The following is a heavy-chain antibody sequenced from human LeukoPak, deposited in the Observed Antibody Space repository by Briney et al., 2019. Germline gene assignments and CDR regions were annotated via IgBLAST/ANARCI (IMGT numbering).Heavy chain of an antibody. CDR3: ARADSSGWHYYFDY. Sequence: EASVKVSCKASGYTFTGYYMNWVRQAPGQGLEWMGWINPNSGGTNYAQKFQGRVTMTRDTSISTAYMELSRLRSDDTAVYYCARADSSGWHYYFDYWGQGTLVTVSS. J-gene: IGHJ4*02. D-gene: IGHD6-19*01. CDR1: GYTFTGYY. V-gene: IGHV1-2*02. CDR2: INPNSGGT.